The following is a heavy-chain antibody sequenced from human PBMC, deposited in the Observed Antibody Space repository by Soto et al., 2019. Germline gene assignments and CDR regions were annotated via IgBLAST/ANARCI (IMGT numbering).Heavy chain of an antibody. CDR3: ARGSGLTGYYRNYYYGMDV. D-gene: IGHD3-9*01. CDR1: GGSFSGYC. V-gene: IGHV4-34*01. CDR2: INHSGST. Sequence: PSETLSLTCAVYGGSFSGYCWSWIRQPPGKGLEWIGEINHSGSTNYNPSLKSRVTISVDTSKNQFSLKLSSVTAADTAVYYCARGSGLTGYYRNYYYGMDVWGQGTTVTVSS. J-gene: IGHJ6*02.